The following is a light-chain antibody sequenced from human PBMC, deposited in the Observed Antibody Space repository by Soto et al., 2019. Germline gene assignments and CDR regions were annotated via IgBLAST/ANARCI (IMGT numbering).Light chain of an antibody. CDR1: QSVSSNY. V-gene: IGKV3-20*01. CDR3: QQYNNWPAIT. J-gene: IGKJ5*01. Sequence: EIVLTQSPGTLSLSPGERATLSCRASQSVSSNYLAWYQQKPGQAPKVLIYRASIRATGIPDRFTGSGSGTDFTLTISSLQSEDFAVYYCQQYNNWPAITFGQGTRLEIK. CDR2: RAS.